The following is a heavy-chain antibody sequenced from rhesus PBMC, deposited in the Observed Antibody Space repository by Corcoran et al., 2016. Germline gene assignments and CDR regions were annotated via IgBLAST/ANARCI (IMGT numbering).Heavy chain of an antibody. CDR2: ISGSGGST. D-gene: IGHD3-28*01. V-gene: IGHV4-173*01. Sequence: QLQLQESGPGLVKPSETLSLTCAVSGGSISSNYWSWIRQPPGKGLDWIGRISGSGGSTDYNPYVKSRVTIATDTSKNQCSLKVSSVTAADTAVYYCARHYYDSGYYVFGAFDFWGQGLRVTVSS. CDR3: ARHYYDSGYYVFGAFDF. J-gene: IGHJ3*01. CDR1: GGSISSNY.